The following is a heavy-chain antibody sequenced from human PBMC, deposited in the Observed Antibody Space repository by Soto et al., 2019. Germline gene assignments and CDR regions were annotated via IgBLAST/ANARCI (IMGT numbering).Heavy chain of an antibody. J-gene: IGHJ4*02. CDR1: GGSITAYY. V-gene: IGHV4-59*08. D-gene: IGHD3-22*01. CDR3: ARLGGYFQALDS. CDR2: IYFAGTT. Sequence: QVQLQESGPGLVKPSETLSLSCTVSGGSITAYYWSWIRQPPGKGLEWIGYIYFAGTTTYNPSLKSRVTISVDTSENQFSLKLTSVTAADTAVYYCARLGGYFQALDSWGQGTLVTVSS.